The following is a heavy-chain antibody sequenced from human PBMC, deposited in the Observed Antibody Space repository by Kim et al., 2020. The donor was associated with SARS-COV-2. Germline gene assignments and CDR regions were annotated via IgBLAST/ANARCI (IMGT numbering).Heavy chain of an antibody. V-gene: IGHV3-30-3*01. D-gene: IGHD2-2*02. CDR1: GFTFSSYA. CDR3: ARVDCSSTSCYRGYSSSWPVDY. CDR2: ISYDGSNK. J-gene: IGHJ4*02. Sequence: GGSLRLSCAASGFTFSSYAMHWVREAPGKGLEWVAVISYDGSNKYYADSVKGRFTISRDNSKNTLYLQMNSLRAEDTAVYYCARVDCSSTSCYRGYSSSWPVDYWGQGTLVTVSS.